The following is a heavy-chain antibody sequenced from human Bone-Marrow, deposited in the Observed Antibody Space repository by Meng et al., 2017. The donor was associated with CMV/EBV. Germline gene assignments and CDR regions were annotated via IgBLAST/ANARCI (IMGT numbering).Heavy chain of an antibody. CDR3: ARQYSIAAAGMFVGRGGMDV. CDR1: GYTFTGYY. J-gene: IGHJ6*02. Sequence: ASVKVSCKASGYTFTGYYMHWVRQAPGQGLEWMGWINPNSGGTNYAQKFQGRVTMTRDTSISTAYMELSRLRSDDTAVYYCARQYSIAAAGMFVGRGGMDVWGQRTTVTVSS. CDR2: INPNSGGT. V-gene: IGHV1-2*02. D-gene: IGHD6-13*01.